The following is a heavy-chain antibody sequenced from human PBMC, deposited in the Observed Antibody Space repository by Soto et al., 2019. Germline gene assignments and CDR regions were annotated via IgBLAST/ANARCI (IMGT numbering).Heavy chain of an antibody. V-gene: IGHV1-18*01. Sequence: QVQLVQSGAEVKNPGASVKVSCKASGYSFYRYGIGWARQAPGQGLEWMGWINAYNGNTNYAQNLQGRLTLTTDTSTTTAYMELRSLRSNDTAIYYCAMVDVYVTPSPQDVWGQGTTVTVSS. CDR3: AMVDVYVTPSPQDV. J-gene: IGHJ6*02. CDR1: GYSFYRYG. D-gene: IGHD3-16*01. CDR2: INAYNGNT.